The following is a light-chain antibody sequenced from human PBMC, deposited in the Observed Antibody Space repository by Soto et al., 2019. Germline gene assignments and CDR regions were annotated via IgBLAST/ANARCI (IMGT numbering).Light chain of an antibody. Sequence: DIHMTQSPSTRSSYVGDRVTITCRASQSISSWLAWYQQKPGKAPKLLIYAASSLQSGVPSRFSGSGSGTDFTLTISSLQPEDFASYYCLQEYNYPSTFGPGTKVVS. CDR3: LQEYNYPST. J-gene: IGKJ3*01. V-gene: IGKV1-5*01. CDR1: QSISSW. CDR2: AAS.